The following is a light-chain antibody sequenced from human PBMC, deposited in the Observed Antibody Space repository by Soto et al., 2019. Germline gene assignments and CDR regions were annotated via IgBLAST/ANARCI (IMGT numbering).Light chain of an antibody. V-gene: IGKV3-15*01. CDR3: QQFHNWPLS. CDR2: GAS. Sequence: EIVMTQSPATLSVSPGERATLSCRASQTVSSNLAWYLQKPGQAPRLVMYGASTRATGIPARFNGGGSGTEFTLTISSLQSEDFALYYCQQFHNWPLSFGGGTKVDIK. J-gene: IGKJ4*01. CDR1: QTVSSN.